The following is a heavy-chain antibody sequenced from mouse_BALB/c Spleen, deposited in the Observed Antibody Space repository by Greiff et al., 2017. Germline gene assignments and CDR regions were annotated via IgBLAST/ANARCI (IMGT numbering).Heavy chain of an antibody. Sequence: EVQLQESGPGLVKPSQSLSLTCTVTGYSITSDYAWNWIRQFPGNKLEWMGYISYSGSTSYNPSLKSRISITRDTSKNQFFLQLNSVTTEDTATYYCARSYVSPWFADWGQGTLVTVSA. V-gene: IGHV3-2*02. J-gene: IGHJ3*01. D-gene: IGHD1-1*01. CDR1: GYSITSDYA. CDR3: ARSYVSPWFAD. CDR2: ISYSGST.